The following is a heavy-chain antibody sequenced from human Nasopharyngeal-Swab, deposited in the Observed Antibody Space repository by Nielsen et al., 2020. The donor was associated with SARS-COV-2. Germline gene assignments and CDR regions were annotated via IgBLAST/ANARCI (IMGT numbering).Heavy chain of an antibody. CDR3: ARDYYDSSGYYVFDY. CDR2: ISAYNGNT. CDR1: GYTFTSYG. V-gene: IGHV1-18*01. Sequence: ASVKVSCKASGYTFTSYGISWVRQAPGQGLEWMGWISAYNGNTNYAQKLQGRVTMTTDTSTSTAYMELRSPRSDDTAVYYCARDYYDSSGYYVFDYWGQGTLVTVSS. J-gene: IGHJ4*02. D-gene: IGHD3-22*01.